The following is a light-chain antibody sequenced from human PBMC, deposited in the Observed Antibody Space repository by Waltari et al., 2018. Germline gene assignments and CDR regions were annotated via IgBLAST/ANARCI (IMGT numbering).Light chain of an antibody. V-gene: IGLV1-47*01. Sequence: QSVLTQPPSASGTPGQRVTISCSGTSSNIRSNYVYWYHQLPGTAPKLLIYRNNQRPSGVPDRFSGSKSGTSASLAISGLRSEDEADYYCAVWDDSLSGRVFGGGTKLTVL. CDR1: SSNIRSNY. J-gene: IGLJ3*02. CDR3: AVWDDSLSGRV. CDR2: RNN.